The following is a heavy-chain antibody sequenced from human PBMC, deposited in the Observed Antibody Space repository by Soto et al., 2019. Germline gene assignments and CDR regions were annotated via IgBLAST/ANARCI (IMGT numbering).Heavy chain of an antibody. D-gene: IGHD4-4*01. CDR1: GGSISSSSYY. Sequence: PSETLSLTCTVSGGSISSSSYYWGWIRQPPGKGLEWIGSIYYSGSTYYNPSLKSRVTISVDTSKNQFSLKLSSVTAADTAVYYCARHLEDDYSSPGHSDYWGQGTLVTVSS. J-gene: IGHJ4*02. CDR3: ARHLEDDYSSPGHSDY. CDR2: IYYSGST. V-gene: IGHV4-39*01.